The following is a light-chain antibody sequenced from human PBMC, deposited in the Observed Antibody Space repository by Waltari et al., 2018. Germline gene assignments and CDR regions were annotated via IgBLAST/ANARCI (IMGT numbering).Light chain of an antibody. Sequence: QSALTQPASVSGSPGQSITISCTGTSSDVGNYKRVSWYQQHPGKAPKLMIYAVSKRPSAVSDRFSGSKSGDMASLTISGLQPEDEAEYFCSSYAGSSKGVFGGGTKVTVL. J-gene: IGLJ2*01. CDR1: SSDVGNYKR. CDR3: SSYAGSSKGV. V-gene: IGLV2-23*02. CDR2: AVS.